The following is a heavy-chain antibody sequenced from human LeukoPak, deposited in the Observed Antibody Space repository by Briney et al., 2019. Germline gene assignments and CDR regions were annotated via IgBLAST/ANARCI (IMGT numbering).Heavy chain of an antibody. CDR2: ITNSGSTI. CDR3: ARSIGLTGGGVDV. D-gene: IGHD3-9*01. V-gene: IGHV3-11*01. J-gene: IGHJ6*02. Sequence: PGGSLRLSCAVSGFTFSDYNMNWVRQAPGKGLEWVSYITNSGSTIHYADSVKGRFTISRDNAKNSLYLQMNSLRAEDTAVYYCARSIGLTGGGVDVWGQGTTVTVSS. CDR1: GFTFSDYN.